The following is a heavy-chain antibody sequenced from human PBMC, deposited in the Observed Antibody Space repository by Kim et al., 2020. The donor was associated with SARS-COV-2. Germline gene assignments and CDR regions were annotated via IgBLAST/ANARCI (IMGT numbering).Heavy chain of an antibody. CDR3: ARDPTTYTIFGAHFGY. J-gene: IGHJ4*02. V-gene: IGHV3-11*05. Sequence: VEGRYTIARDSAKDSLYLQMNSLRAEDTAVYYCARDPTTYTIFGAHFGYWGQGTLVTVSS. D-gene: IGHD3-3*01.